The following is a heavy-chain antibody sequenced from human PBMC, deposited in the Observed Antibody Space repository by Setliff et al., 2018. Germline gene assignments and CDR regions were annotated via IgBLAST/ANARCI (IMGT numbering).Heavy chain of an antibody. J-gene: IGHJ3*02. CDR1: GGSISSYY. CDR2: IYYSGST. CDR3: ARGKTFFGAFIRAFDI. D-gene: IGHD3-3*01. V-gene: IGHV4-59*01. Sequence: PSETLSLTCTVSGGSISSYYWSWIRQPPGKGLEWIGYIYYSGSTNYNPSLKSRVTISIDTSKNQFSLKLSSVTAADTAVYHCARGKTFFGAFIRAFDIWGQGTMVTVSS.